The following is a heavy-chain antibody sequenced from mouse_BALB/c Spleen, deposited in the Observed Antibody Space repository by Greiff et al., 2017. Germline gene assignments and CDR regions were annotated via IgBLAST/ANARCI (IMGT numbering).Heavy chain of an antibody. CDR2: IWGGGST. J-gene: IGHJ4*01. Sequence: VHLVESGPGLVAPSQSLSITCTVSGFSLSRYSVHWVRQPPGKGLEWLGMIWGGGSTDYNSALKSRLSISKDNSKSQVFLKMNSLQTDDTAMYYCAILYGSSYVYAMDYWGQGTSVTVSS. CDR1: GFSLSRYS. CDR3: AILYGSSYVYAMDY. V-gene: IGHV2-6-4*01. D-gene: IGHD1-1*01.